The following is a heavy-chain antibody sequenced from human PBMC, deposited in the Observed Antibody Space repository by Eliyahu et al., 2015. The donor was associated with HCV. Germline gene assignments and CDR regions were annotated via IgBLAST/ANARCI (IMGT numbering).Heavy chain of an antibody. CDR1: ASTFGTYA. J-gene: IGHJ3*01. CDR3: AKGRRDGYNYWGAFDV. D-gene: IGHD5-24*01. CDR2: ISYDGNNK. V-gene: IGHV3-30*18. Sequence: QLQLVESGGGVVQPGESLRLFXVASASTFGTYAMHWVRQAPGKGLEWVAVISYDGNNKYYLDSLRGRFSIVRDNSANTLYLEMNSLRAEDTAVYYCAKGRRDGYNYWGAFDVWGQGTMVTVSS.